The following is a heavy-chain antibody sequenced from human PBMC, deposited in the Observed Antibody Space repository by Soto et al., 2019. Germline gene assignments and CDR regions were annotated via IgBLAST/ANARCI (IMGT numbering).Heavy chain of an antibody. CDR3: ARWAGQVRDYGGPFDS. CDR2: ISTYNTNT. D-gene: IGHD4-17*01. Sequence: QVQLVQSGAEVKNPGASVTVSCKASGERFTTYGISWVRQAPGQGLEWMGGISTYNTNTKYAPKFQGRLLLTTDTSTTTAHMELRSLEPADTAVYYCARWAGQVRDYGGPFDSWGQGTLVTGPS. J-gene: IGHJ4*02. CDR1: GERFTTYG. V-gene: IGHV1-18*04.